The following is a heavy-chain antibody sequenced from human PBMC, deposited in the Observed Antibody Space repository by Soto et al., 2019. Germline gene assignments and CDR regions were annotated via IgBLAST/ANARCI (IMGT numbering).Heavy chain of an antibody. CDR1: GFTFSDYY. J-gene: IGHJ3*02. V-gene: IGHV3-11*01. CDR3: ASGRDYGDYFAFDI. Sequence: PGGSLRLSCAASGFTFSDYYMSWIRQAPGKGLEWVSYISSSGSTIYYADSVKGRFTISRDNAKNSLYLQMNSLRAEDTAVYYCASGRDYGDYFAFDIWGQGTMVTVS. CDR2: ISSSGSTI. D-gene: IGHD4-17*01.